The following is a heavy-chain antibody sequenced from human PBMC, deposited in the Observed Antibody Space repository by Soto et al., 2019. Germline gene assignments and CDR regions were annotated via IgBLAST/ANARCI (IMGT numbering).Heavy chain of an antibody. V-gene: IGHV4-39*01. D-gene: IGHD3-9*01. CDR3: ARLEGLATISYYFDF. CDR2: IYYSGNT. CDR1: GGSVSSGNYY. J-gene: IGHJ4*02. Sequence: QLQLQESGPGLVKPSETLSLTCIVSGGSVSSGNYYWGWVRQSPGKGLEWIGSIYYSGNTYYNPSLESRVTISVDKSNNEFSLKVISVTAADTAVYYCARLEGLATISYYFDFWGQGSLVTVSS.